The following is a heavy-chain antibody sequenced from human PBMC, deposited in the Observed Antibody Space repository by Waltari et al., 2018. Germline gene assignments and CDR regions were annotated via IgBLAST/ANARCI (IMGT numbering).Heavy chain of an antibody. CDR2: ISGSVGTT. CDR3: AKSSGSYYEVFDY. CDR1: GFAFANYG. D-gene: IGHD1-26*01. J-gene: IGHJ4*02. Sequence: EVRLVESGGGLVQPGGSLRLSCAASGFAFANYGMSGVRQAPGEGLECVSSISGSVGTTYYADSVKGRFTMSKDNSKNTLFLQMNSLRVDDTADYYCAKSSGSYYEVFDYWGRGTLVTVSS. V-gene: IGHV3-23*04.